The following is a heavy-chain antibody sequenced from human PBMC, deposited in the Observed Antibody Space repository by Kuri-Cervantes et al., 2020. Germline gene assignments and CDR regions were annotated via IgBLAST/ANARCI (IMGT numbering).Heavy chain of an antibody. CDR3: ARRPYVYGDYYFDY. CDR1: GGSFSGYY. V-gene: IGHV4-34*01. Sequence: ESLKISCAVYGGSFSGYYWSWIRQPPGKGLEWIGEINHSGSTNYNPSLKSRVTISVDTSKNQFSLKLSSVTAADTAVYCCARRPYVYGDYYFDYWGQGTLVTVSS. D-gene: IGHD4-17*01. CDR2: INHSGST. J-gene: IGHJ4*02.